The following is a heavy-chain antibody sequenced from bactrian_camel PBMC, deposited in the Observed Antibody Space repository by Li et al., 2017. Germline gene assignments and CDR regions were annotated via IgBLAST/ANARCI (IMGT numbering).Heavy chain of an antibody. CDR2: ISSGTGVS. D-gene: IGHD5*01. CDR3: ATRPGACLRIRPPNVFDY. CDR1: GDSGSAGC. V-gene: IGHV3S40*01. Sequence: DVQLVESGGGSVQAGGSLRLSCLVSGDSGSAGCMAWFRQAPGKEREGVAAISSGTGVSRYTDSVKGRFTASRNSAKNTVYLEMNSLKPEDTAMYYCATRPGACLRIRPPNVFDYWGQGTQVTVS. J-gene: IGHJ4*01.